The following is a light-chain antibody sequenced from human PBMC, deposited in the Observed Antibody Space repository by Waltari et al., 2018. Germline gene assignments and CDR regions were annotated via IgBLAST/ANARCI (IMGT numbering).Light chain of an antibody. J-gene: IGLJ3*02. V-gene: IGLV1-47*01. Sequence: QSVLTQPPSASGTPGQTVTISCFRRHFTIRIYSFYWYLQLPETAPRLLIFKTDQRPSGVPDRFSASKSGTSASLVISGLVSEDEGTYYCAAWDDSLRSVLFGGGTKLTVL. CDR2: KTD. CDR3: AAWDDSLRSVL. CDR1: HFTIRIYS.